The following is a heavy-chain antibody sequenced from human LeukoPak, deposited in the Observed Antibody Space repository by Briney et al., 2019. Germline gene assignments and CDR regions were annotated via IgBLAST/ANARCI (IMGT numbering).Heavy chain of an antibody. V-gene: IGHV1-18*01. Sequence: ASVKVSRKASGYTFTSYGISCGRQAPGQGLEWMGWISAYNGNANYAQKLQGRVTITTDTSTSTAYMELRSLRSDHTAVYYRARVQIADYCDSSGYWWFFDYWGQGTLVTVSS. D-gene: IGHD3-22*01. CDR2: ISAYNGNA. CDR1: GYTFTSYG. CDR3: ARVQIADYCDSSGYWWFFDY. J-gene: IGHJ4*02.